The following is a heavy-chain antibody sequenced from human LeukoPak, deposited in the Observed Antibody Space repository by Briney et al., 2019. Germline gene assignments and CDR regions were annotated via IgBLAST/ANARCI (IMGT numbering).Heavy chain of an antibody. V-gene: IGHV4-34*01. CDR3: ARGLGARYMDV. J-gene: IGHJ6*03. CDR2: INHSGST. Sequence: WETLSLTCAVYGGSFSGYYWSWIRQPPGKGLEWIGEINHSGSTNYNPSLKSRVTISVDTSKNQFSLKLNSVTAADTAVYYCARGLGARYMDVWGKGTTVTVSS. D-gene: IGHD6-6*01. CDR1: GGSFSGYY.